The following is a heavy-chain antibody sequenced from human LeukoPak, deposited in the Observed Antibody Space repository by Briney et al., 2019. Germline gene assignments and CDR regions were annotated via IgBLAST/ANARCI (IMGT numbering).Heavy chain of an antibody. Sequence: GGSLRLSCAASGFTFSNYAIHWVRQAPGKGLEWVKLVSYDGNSKYYADSVKGRFTISRDNSKNTLYLQMNSLRADDSAVYYCARGKGQDSGYDYFLDYWGQGTLVTVSS. V-gene: IGHV3-30-3*01. CDR1: GFTFSNYA. CDR2: VSYDGNSK. CDR3: ARGKGQDSGYDYFLDY. D-gene: IGHD5-12*01. J-gene: IGHJ4*02.